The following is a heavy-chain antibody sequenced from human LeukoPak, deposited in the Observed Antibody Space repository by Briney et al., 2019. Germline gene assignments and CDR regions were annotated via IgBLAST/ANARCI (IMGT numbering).Heavy chain of an antibody. V-gene: IGHV4-39*07. CDR2: IYYSGSI. CDR3: ARWGLRPYYDFWSGYLDAFDI. CDR1: GGSIDSRSFY. D-gene: IGHD3-3*01. J-gene: IGHJ3*02. Sequence: PSETLSLTCTVAGGSIDSRSFYWAWIRQAPGKGLEWIGSIYYSGSISYNPSLKSRVIMSVDTSKNQFSLRLNYVTAADTAVYYCARWGLRPYYDFWSGYLDAFDIWGQGTMVTVSS.